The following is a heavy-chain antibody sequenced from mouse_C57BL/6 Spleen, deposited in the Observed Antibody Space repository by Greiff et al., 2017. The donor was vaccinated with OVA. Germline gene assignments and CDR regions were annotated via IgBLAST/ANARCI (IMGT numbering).Heavy chain of an antibody. J-gene: IGHJ1*03. CDR2: IRNKANGYTT. D-gene: IGHD4-1*01. V-gene: IGHV7-3*01. CDR3: ARVPNWDVNWSFDV. CDR1: GFTFTDYY. Sequence: EVKLVESGGGLVQPGGSLSLSCAASGFTFTDYYLSWVRQPPGKALAWLGFIRNKANGYTTEYSASVKGRFTISRDNSQSILYLQRNALRAEDSATYYCARVPNWDVNWSFDVGGTGTTVTVSS.